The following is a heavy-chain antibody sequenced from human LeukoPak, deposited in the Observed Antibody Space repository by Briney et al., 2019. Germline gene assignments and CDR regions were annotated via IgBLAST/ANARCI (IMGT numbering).Heavy chain of an antibody. V-gene: IGHV3-23*01. D-gene: IGHD5-24*01. CDR2: ISASGGST. CDR1: RFILNSSA. J-gene: IGHJ3*01. Sequence: GGSLRLSCPAWRFILNSSAMSWVRQAPGKGLEWVSLISASGGSTYYADSVKGRFTISRDNSKNTLYLQMNSLRAEDTAIYYCAKDIQLSTWGLGTMVTVSS. CDR3: AKDIQLST.